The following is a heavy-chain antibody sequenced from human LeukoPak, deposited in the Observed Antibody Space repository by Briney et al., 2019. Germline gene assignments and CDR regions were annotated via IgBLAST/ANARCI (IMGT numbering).Heavy chain of an antibody. CDR2: ISGSGGST. CDR3: AKRGFDWLVGY. Sequence: QTGGSLRLSCAASGFTFSSYGMSWVRQAPGKGLEWVPGISGSGGSTYYVDSVKGRFTISRDNSKNTLYLQMNSLRAEDTAVYYCAKRGFDWLVGYWGQGPLVTVSS. V-gene: IGHV3-23*01. J-gene: IGHJ4*02. CDR1: GFTFSSYG. D-gene: IGHD3-9*01.